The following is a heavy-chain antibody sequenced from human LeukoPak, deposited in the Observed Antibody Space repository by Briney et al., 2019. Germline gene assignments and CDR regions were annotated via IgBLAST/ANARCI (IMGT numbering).Heavy chain of an antibody. V-gene: IGHV3-23*01. D-gene: IGHD6-19*01. CDR1: GFTFSSSA. Sequence: GGSLRLSCAASGFTFSSSAMSWARQAPGKGLEWVSVISGSGGSTHYADSVKGRFTISRDNSKNTLFLQVNSLRAEDTAVYYCAKGLHSSGTNYYGMDVWGQGTTVTVSS. CDR2: ISGSGGST. J-gene: IGHJ6*02. CDR3: AKGLHSSGTNYYGMDV.